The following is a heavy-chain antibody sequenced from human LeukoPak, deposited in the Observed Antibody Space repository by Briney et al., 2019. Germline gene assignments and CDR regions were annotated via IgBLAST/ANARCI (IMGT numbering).Heavy chain of an antibody. V-gene: IGHV4-34*01. CDR2: INHSGST. CDR3: ARGGDSYGLEGS. J-gene: IGHJ5*02. CDR1: GGSFSGYY. D-gene: IGHD5-18*01. Sequence: SETLSLTCAVYGGSFSGYYWSWIRQRPGKGLEWIGEINHSGSTNYNPFLKSRVTISVDTSKNQFSLKLSSVTAADTAVYYCARGGDSYGLEGSWGQGTLVTVSS.